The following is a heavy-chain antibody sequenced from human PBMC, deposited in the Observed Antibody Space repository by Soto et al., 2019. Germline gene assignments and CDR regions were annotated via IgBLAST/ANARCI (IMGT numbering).Heavy chain of an antibody. V-gene: IGHV3-11*01. J-gene: IGHJ4*02. CDR1: GFTFSDYY. D-gene: IGHD3-22*01. Sequence: GGSLRLSCAASGFTFSDYYMSWIRQAPGKGLEWVSYISSSDSIIYYADSVKGRFTISRDNAKKSVYLQLNSLRAEDAAVYYCARDLGYYDSSGYFDYWGQGT. CDR2: ISSSDSII. CDR3: ARDLGYYDSSGYFDY.